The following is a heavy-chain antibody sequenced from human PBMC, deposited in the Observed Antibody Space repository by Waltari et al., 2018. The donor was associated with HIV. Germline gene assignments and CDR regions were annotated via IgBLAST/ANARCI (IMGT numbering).Heavy chain of an antibody. CDR2: ISRVSSYI. V-gene: IGHV3-21*01. CDR3: AGVGLGYSSSDLGGMDV. J-gene: IGHJ6*02. CDR1: RFTFSRYS. Sequence: EVQLVESGGGLVKPGGSLRLSCEASRFTFSRYSVNWVRQAPGKGLEWVSSISRVSSYIYYADSVKGRFTIFRDDAKNSLYLQMNSLRAEDTAVYYCAGVGLGYSSSDLGGMDVWGQAATVTVSS. D-gene: IGHD6-6*01.